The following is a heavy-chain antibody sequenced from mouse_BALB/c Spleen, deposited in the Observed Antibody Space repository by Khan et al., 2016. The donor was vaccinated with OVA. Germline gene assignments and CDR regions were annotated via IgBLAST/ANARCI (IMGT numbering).Heavy chain of an antibody. CDR2: IYPYNDDT. D-gene: IGHD1-1*01. CDR3: GRTATDYYTVDY. V-gene: IGHV1S136*01. Sequence: EVELVESGPELVKPGASVRMSCKASGFTFADYVMHWVRQKPGQGLEWIGYIYPYNDDTESTERFKGKATLTLDTSSSTAYMDLTSLTSADSSVYCCGRTATDYYTVDYWGKGTSVTVAS. J-gene: IGHJ4*01. CDR1: GFTFADYV.